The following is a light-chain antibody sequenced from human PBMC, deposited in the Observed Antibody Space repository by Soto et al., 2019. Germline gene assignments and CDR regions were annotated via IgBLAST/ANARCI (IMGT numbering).Light chain of an antibody. V-gene: IGLV2-14*01. J-gene: IGLJ1*01. CDR3: SSYTTSSTD. Sequence: QSVLTQPASVSGSPGQSITISCTGTSSDVGGYKYVSWYQQHPGKAPKLMIYDVRNRPSGVSNRFAGSKSGNTASLTISGLQAEDVADYYCSSYTTSSTDFGTGTKLTVL. CDR2: DVR. CDR1: SSDVGGYKY.